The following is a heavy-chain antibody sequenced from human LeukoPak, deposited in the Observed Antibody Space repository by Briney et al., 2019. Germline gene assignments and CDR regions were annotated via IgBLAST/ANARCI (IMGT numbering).Heavy chain of an antibody. CDR1: GFTFSSYG. D-gene: IGHD4-23*01. CDR2: ISYDGSNK. CDR3: ARDSGYGGKVPEYFQH. Sequence: PGGSLRLSCAASGFTFSSYGMHWVRQAPGKGLEWVAVISYDGSNKYYADSVKGRFTISRDNSKNTLYLQMNSLRAEDTAVYYCARDSGYGGKVPEYFQHWGQGTLVTVSS. V-gene: IGHV3-30-3*01. J-gene: IGHJ1*01.